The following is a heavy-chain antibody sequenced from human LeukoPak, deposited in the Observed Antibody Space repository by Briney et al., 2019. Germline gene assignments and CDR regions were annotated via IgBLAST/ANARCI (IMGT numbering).Heavy chain of an antibody. CDR3: AKSISSGLAATAVGAQFDY. D-gene: IGHD1-26*01. CDR2: IRYDGSNK. Sequence: GGSLRLSCAASGFTFSSYGMHWVRQAPGKGLEWVAIIRYDGSNKNYADSVKGRFTISRDNSKNTLYLQMNSLRAEDTAVYYCAKSISSGLAATAVGAQFDYWGQGTLVTVS. CDR1: GFTFSSYG. V-gene: IGHV3-30*02. J-gene: IGHJ4*02.